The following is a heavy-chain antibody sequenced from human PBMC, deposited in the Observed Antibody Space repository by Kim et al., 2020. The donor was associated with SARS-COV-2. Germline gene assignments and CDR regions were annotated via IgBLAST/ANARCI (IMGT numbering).Heavy chain of an antibody. CDR1: GFTFSSYA. J-gene: IGHJ4*02. D-gene: IGHD2-2*01. Sequence: GGSLRLSCAASGFTFSSYAMSWVRQAPGKGLEWVSAISGSGGSTYYADSVKGRFTISRDNSKNTLYLQMNSLRAEDTAVYYCAKDETDIVVATPRDGYKYWGQGTLVTVSS. CDR3: AKDETDIVVATPRDGYKY. CDR2: ISGSGGST. V-gene: IGHV3-23*01.